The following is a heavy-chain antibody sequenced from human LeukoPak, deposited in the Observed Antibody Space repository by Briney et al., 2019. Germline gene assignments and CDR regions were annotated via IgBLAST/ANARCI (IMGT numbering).Heavy chain of an antibody. Sequence: GGSLRLSCAASGFTFSSYAMNWVRLTPGKGLEWVALISSDGSNKHYSDSVRGRFTISRDNSKNTLYLQMNSLRAEDTAVYFCAKQARRAYYYGSGTYAGSHYFDFWGQGTLVTVSS. J-gene: IGHJ4*02. V-gene: IGHV3-30*18. CDR3: AKQARRAYYYGSGTYAGSHYFDF. CDR2: ISSDGSNK. CDR1: GFTFSSYA. D-gene: IGHD3-10*01.